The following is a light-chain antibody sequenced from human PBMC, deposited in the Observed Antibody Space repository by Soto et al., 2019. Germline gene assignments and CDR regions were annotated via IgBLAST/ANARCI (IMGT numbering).Light chain of an antibody. J-gene: IGLJ1*01. CDR3: SSYTSSSTLV. CDR2: DFS. Sequence: QSVLTQPASVSGSPGQSITISCTGTRSDVGGYNYVSWYQQHPGKVPKLMIFDFSSRPSGVSNRFSGSKSGNTASLTISGLQAEDEADYYCSSYTSSSTLVFGTGTKVTVL. V-gene: IGLV2-14*01. CDR1: RSDVGGYNY.